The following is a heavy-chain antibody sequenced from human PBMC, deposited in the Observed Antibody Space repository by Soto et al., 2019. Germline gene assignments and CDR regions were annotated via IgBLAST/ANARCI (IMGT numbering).Heavy chain of an antibody. Sequence: GGSLRLSCAASGFTFSSCGMHWVRQAPGKGLEWVAVIWYDGSNKYYADSVKGRFTISRDNSKNTLYLQMNSLRAEDTAVYYCAREGAYYYGSGSYYTANDYYYYRMDVRGQGSTV. CDR1: GFTFSSCG. V-gene: IGHV3-33*01. D-gene: IGHD3-10*01. CDR3: AREGAYYYGSGSYYTANDYYYYRMDV. J-gene: IGHJ6*02. CDR2: IWYDGSNK.